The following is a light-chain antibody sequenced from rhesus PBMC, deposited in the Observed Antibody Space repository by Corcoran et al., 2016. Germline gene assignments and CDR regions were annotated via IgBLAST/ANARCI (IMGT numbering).Light chain of an antibody. Sequence: DIQMTQSPSSLSASVGDRVTITFRASENVNNYLNWYQQKPGKAPKLLIYKASTLQSGVPSRFSGSGSGTDYTFTISSLRPEDVATYYCQHGYGTPLTFGGGTKVELK. CDR1: ENVNNY. CDR2: KAS. V-gene: IGKV1-74*01. J-gene: IGKJ4*01. CDR3: QHGYGTPLT.